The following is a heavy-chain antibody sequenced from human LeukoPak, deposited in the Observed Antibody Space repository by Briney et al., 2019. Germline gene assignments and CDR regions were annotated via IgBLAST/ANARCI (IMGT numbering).Heavy chain of an antibody. CDR3: ARGGIHYYYYYYMDV. CDR2: INPNSGGT. J-gene: IGHJ6*03. V-gene: IGHV1-2*02. Sequence: ASVKVSCKACGYTFISCYIHWVRQAPGQGLEWMGWINPNSGGTNYAQKFQGRVTMTRDTSISTAYMELSRLRSDDTAVYYCARGGIHYYYYYYMDVWGKGTTVTISS. D-gene: IGHD3-16*01. CDR1: GYTFISCY.